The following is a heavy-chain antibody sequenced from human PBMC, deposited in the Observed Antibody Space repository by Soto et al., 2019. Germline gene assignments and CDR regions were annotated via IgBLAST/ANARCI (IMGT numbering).Heavy chain of an antibody. V-gene: IGHV1-2*04. D-gene: IGHD3-9*01. Sequence: ASVKVSCKASGYTFTGYHMHWGRQAPGQGLEWMGWINPNSGGTNYAQKFQGWVTMTRDTSISTAYMELSRLRSDDTAVYYCARVIGAHPYDILTGGHYYYCMDVWGQGTTVTVSS. CDR2: INPNSGGT. CDR3: ARVIGAHPYDILTGGHYYYCMDV. CDR1: GYTFTGYH. J-gene: IGHJ6*02.